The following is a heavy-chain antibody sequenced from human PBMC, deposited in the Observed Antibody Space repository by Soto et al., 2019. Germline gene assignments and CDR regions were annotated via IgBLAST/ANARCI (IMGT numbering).Heavy chain of an antibody. V-gene: IGHV1-18*01. CDR1: GYTFTSYS. J-gene: IGHJ4*02. D-gene: IGHD6-19*01. CDR3: ARDLGAGLVDY. CDR2: ISAYNGNT. Sequence: QVQLVQSGAEVKKPGASVKVSCKASGYTFTSYSFIWARPAPGQGLEWMGWISAYNGNTHYAQKLQGRVTMTTDTSTSTAYMELRSLRSDDTAVYYCARDLGAGLVDYWGQGTPVTVSS.